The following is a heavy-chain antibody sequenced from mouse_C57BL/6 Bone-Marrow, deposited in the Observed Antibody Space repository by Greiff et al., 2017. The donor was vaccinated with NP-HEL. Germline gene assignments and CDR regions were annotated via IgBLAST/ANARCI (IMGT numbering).Heavy chain of an antibody. V-gene: IGHV1-69*01. CDR1: GYTFTSYW. J-gene: IGHJ3*01. CDR3: ARDGYGNYGFAY. Sequence: QVQLKQPGAELVMPGASVKLSCKASGYTFTSYWMHWVKQRPGQGLEWIGEIDPSDSYTNYNQKFKGKSTLTVDKSSSTAYMQLSSLTSEDSAVYYCARDGYGNYGFAYWGQGTLVTVSA. CDR2: IDPSDSYT. D-gene: IGHD2-1*01.